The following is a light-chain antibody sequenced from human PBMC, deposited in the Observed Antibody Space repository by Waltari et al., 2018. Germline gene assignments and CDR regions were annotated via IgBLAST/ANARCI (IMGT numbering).Light chain of an antibody. CDR1: SGHSTSA. CDR3: QTWVTGIRVI. V-gene: IGLV4-69*01. CDR2: VDSGGSY. Sequence: QLVLTQSPSASASLGASVPLTCTLSSGHSTSAISWHQHQPDQGPRSLMKVDSGGSYTKGDGISDRFSGSSSGTERYLTISSLQSDDEADYYCQTWVTGIRVIFGGGTKLTVL. J-gene: IGLJ2*01.